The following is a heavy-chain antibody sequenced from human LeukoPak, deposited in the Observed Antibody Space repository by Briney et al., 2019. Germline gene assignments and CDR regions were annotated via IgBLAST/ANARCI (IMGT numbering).Heavy chain of an antibody. CDR3: ASRQQLDYWYFDL. Sequence: ETLSLTCAVYGGSFSGYYMSWVRQAPGKGLEWVSVIYSGGSTYYADSVKGRFTISRDNSKNTLYLQMNSLRAEDTAVYHCASRQQLDYWYFDLWGRGTLVTVSS. CDR1: GGSFSGYY. J-gene: IGHJ2*01. V-gene: IGHV3-53*01. D-gene: IGHD6-6*01. CDR2: IYSGGST.